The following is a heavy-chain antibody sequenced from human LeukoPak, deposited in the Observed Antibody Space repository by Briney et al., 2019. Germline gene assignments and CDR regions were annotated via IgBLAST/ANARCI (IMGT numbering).Heavy chain of an antibody. J-gene: IGHJ3*02. Sequence: GGSLRFSCAASGFTFSSYAMHWVRQAPGKGLEWVAVISYDGSNKYYADSMKGRFTISRDNSKNTLYLQMNSLRAEDTAVYYCARDSSDAFDIWGQGTMVTVSS. V-gene: IGHV3-30-3*01. CDR2: ISYDGSNK. CDR1: GFTFSSYA. CDR3: ARDSSDAFDI.